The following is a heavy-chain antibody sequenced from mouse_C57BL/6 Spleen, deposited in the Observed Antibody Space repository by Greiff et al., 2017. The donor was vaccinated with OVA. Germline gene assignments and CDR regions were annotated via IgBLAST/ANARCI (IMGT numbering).Heavy chain of an antibody. V-gene: IGHV1-42*01. Sequence: VHVKQSGPELVKPGASVKISCKASGYSFTGYYMNWVKQSPEKSLEWIGEINPSTGGTTYNQKFKAKATLTVDKSSSTAYMQLKSLTSEDSAVYYCARVHYDYDVYYAMDYWGQGTSVTVSS. J-gene: IGHJ4*01. D-gene: IGHD2-4*01. CDR3: ARVHYDYDVYYAMDY. CDR1: GYSFTGYY. CDR2: INPSTGGT.